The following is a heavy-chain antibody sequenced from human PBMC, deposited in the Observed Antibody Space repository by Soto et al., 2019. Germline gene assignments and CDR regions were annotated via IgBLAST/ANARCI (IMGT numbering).Heavy chain of an antibody. CDR2: ILGTDGRT. CDR3: AKPYGPLGFDY. CDR1: GFTFSLFA. D-gene: IGHD3-10*01. Sequence: GGSLRLSCAASGFTFSLFAMSWVRQTPGKGLEWVSTILGTDGRTYYAGSVKGRFAISRDNSKNTLYLQMDSLGAEDTATYYCAKPYGPLGFDYWGQGALVTVSS. J-gene: IGHJ4*02. V-gene: IGHV3-23*01.